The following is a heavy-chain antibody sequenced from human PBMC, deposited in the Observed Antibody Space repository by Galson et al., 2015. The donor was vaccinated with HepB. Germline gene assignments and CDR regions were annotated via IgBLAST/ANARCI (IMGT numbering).Heavy chain of an antibody. J-gene: IGHJ4*02. CDR3: ARYRIAVAEDFDY. CDR1: GFTFSDYY. CDR2: INQDGSAK. D-gene: IGHD6-19*01. V-gene: IGHV3-7*01. Sequence: CLRLSCAASGFTFSDYYMNWIRQAPGKGLEWVANINQDGSAKYYADSVKGRFTISRDNAKNSLYLQMNSLRAEDTAVYYCARYRIAVAEDFDYWGQGTLVTVSS.